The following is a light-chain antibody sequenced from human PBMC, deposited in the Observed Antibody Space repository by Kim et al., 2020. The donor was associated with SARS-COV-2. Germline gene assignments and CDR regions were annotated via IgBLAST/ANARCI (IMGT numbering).Light chain of an antibody. J-gene: IGLJ2*01. CDR2: DVS. V-gene: IGLV2-14*03. Sequence: GQSITISGTGTNSDVGGYNYVSWYQQLPGKAPKLMIYDVSYRPSGISDRFSASKSGNTASLTISGLQAEDEGDYYCCSYTASRSLLFGGGTRLTVL. CDR3: CSYTASRSLL. CDR1: NSDVGGYNY.